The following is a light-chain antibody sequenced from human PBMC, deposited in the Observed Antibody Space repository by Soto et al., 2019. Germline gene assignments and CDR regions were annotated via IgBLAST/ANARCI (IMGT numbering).Light chain of an antibody. Sequence: QSALTQPASVSGSPGQSITISCTGTSGDVGGYDYVSWYQQHPGKAPKLMIYEVSNRPSGVSNRFSGSKSGNTASLTISGLQAEDEADYYCSSYTSSSTAIVFXTGTKGTVL. J-gene: IGLJ1*01. CDR3: SSYTSSSTAIV. CDR2: EVS. V-gene: IGLV2-14*01. CDR1: SGDVGGYDY.